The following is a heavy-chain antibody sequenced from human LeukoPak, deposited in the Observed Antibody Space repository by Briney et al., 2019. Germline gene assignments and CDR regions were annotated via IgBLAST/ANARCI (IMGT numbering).Heavy chain of an antibody. CDR3: AKDGIGGIYYDSSGYFDN. J-gene: IGHJ4*02. CDR1: GFTFSNYA. CDR2: ISGSGGST. D-gene: IGHD3-22*01. V-gene: IGHV3-23*01. Sequence: GGSLRLSCAASGFTFSNYAMSWVRQAPGKGLEWVSAISGSGGSTYYADPLKGRFTISRDNSKNTLYLQMNSLRAEDTALYYCAKDGIGGIYYDSSGYFDNWGQGTLVTVSS.